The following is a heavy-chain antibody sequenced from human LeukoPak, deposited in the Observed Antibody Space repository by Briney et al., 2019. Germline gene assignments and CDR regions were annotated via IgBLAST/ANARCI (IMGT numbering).Heavy chain of an antibody. V-gene: IGHV4-34*01. CDR3: ARLQTSYYYYGMDV. D-gene: IGHD4-11*01. J-gene: IGHJ6*02. Sequence: PSETLSLTCAVYGGSFSGYYWSWIRQPPEKGLEWIGEINHSGSTNYNPSLKSRVTISVDTSKNQFSLKLSSVTAADTAVYYCARLQTSYYYYGMDVWGQGTTVTVSS. CDR1: GGSFSGYY. CDR2: INHSGST.